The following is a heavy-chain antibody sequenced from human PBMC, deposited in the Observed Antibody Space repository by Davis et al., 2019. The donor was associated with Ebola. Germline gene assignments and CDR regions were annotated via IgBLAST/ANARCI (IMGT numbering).Heavy chain of an antibody. D-gene: IGHD6-19*01. CDR3: ARTKLGGWQRYYYYYGMDV. Sequence: SETLSLTCAVSGGSISSGGYSWSWIRQPPGKGLEWIGYIYHSGSTYYTPSLKSRVTISVDTSKNQFSLKLSSVTAADTAVYYCARTKLGGWQRYYYYYGMDVWGQGTTVTVSS. CDR2: IYHSGST. CDR1: GGSISSGGYS. V-gene: IGHV4-30-2*01. J-gene: IGHJ6*02.